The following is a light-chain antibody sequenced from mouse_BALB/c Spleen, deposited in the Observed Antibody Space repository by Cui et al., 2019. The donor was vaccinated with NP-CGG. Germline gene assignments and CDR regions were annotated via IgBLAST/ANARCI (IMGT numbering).Light chain of an antibody. CDR1: TGAITTSNY. J-gene: IGLJ1*01. V-gene: IGLV1*01. CDR2: GTN. CDR3: VLWYNNHWV. Sequence: VLTQVSALTTSPGETVTLTCRSNTGAITTSNYANWVQEKPDHLFTGLIGGTNNRAPGVPARFSGSLIGDKAALTITGAQTEDEAIYFCVLWYNNHWVFGGGTKLTVL.